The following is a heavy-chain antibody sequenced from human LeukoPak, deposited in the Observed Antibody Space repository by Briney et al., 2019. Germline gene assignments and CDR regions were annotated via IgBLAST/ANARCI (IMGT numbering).Heavy chain of an antibody. V-gene: IGHV3-11*01. Sequence: GVSLRLSCAASGFTFSDYYMSWIRQAPGKGLEWVSYISSSGSTIYYADSVKGRFTISRDNAKNSLYLQMNSLRAEDTAVYYCARARVLWFGEFAGYFDYWGQGTLVTVSS. D-gene: IGHD3-10*01. CDR3: ARARVLWFGEFAGYFDY. CDR1: GFTFSDYY. J-gene: IGHJ4*02. CDR2: ISSSGSTI.